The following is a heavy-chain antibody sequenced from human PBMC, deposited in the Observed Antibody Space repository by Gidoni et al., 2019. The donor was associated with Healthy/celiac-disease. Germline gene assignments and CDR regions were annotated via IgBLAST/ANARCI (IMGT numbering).Heavy chain of an antibody. CDR3: ARGGIVPAAKIDY. J-gene: IGHJ4*02. V-gene: IGHV1-69*01. Sequence: QVQLVQSGAEVKQPGFSVTVSCKASGGPFSSYAIRWGRQAPGQGLEWMGGIIPIVGTANYAQKVQGRVTITADESTSTAYMELSSLRSEDTAVYYCARGGIVPAAKIDYWGQGTLVTVSS. D-gene: IGHD2-2*01. CDR2: IIPIVGTA. CDR1: GGPFSSYA.